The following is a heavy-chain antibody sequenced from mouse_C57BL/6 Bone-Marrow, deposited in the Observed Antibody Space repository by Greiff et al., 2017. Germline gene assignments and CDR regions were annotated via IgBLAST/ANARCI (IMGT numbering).Heavy chain of an antibody. CDR3: ASSCPLGLSFDY. J-gene: IGHJ2*01. CDR1: GYTFTSYW. D-gene: IGHD4-1*01. Sequence: QVQLQQPGAELVKPGASVKMSCKASGYTFTSYWITWVKQRPGQGLEWIGDIYPTSGRTNYNEKFKSKAILTVDTSSNTSYMQLSSLTSEDSAVFYCASSCPLGLSFDYWGQGTTLTVSS. CDR2: IYPTSGRT. V-gene: IGHV1-55*01.